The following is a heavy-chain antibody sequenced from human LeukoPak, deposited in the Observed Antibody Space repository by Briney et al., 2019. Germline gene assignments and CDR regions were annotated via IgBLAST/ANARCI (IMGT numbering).Heavy chain of an antibody. Sequence: SETLSLTCDVYGGSFSEYYWGGIRQTPGKGRECIGEMNHSGSATYNPSLKSRVTISRDTSTNHFSPKQSSVRAADQAACYGVRGRVTMIVVSPDKWFDPWGQGTLVTVSS. J-gene: IGHJ5*02. V-gene: IGHV4-34*01. D-gene: IGHD3-22*01. CDR1: GGSFSEYY. CDR2: MNHSGSA. CDR3: VRGRVTMIVVSPDKWFDP.